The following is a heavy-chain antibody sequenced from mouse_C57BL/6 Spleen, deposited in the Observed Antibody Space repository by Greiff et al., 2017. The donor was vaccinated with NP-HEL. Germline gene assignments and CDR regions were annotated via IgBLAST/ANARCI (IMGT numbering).Heavy chain of an antibody. J-gene: IGHJ2*01. V-gene: IGHV1-55*01. CDR2: IYPGSGST. CDR3: ARGAQATWYFDY. CDR1: GYTFTSYW. D-gene: IGHD3-2*02. Sequence: VQLQQPGAELVKPGASVKMSCKASGYTFTSYWITWVKQRPGQGLEWIGDIYPGSGSTNYNEKFKSKATLTVDTSSSTAYMQLSSLTSADSAVYYCARGAQATWYFDYWGQGTTLTVSS.